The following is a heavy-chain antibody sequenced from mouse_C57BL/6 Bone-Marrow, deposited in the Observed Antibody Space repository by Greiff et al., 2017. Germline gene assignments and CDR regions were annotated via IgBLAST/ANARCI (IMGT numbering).Heavy chain of an antibody. CDR2: ISSCGDYI. V-gene: IGHV5-9-1*02. CDR3: TRGYYGSVYYYAMDY. Sequence: EVKLMESGEGLVKPGGSLKLSCAASGFTFSSYAMSWVRQTPEKRLEWVAYISSCGDYIYYADTVKGRFTFSRDNARNTLYLQMSSLKSEDTAMYYCTRGYYGSVYYYAMDYWGQGTSVTVSS. D-gene: IGHD1-1*01. CDR1: GFTFSSYA. J-gene: IGHJ4*01.